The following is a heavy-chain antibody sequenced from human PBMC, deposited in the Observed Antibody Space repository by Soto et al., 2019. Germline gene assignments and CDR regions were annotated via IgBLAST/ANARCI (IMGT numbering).Heavy chain of an antibody. Sequence: QVQLQQWGAGLLKPSETLSLTCAVYGGSFSGYYWSWIRQPPGKGLEWIGEINHSGSTNYNPSLKSRVTISVDTSKNQFSLKLSSVTAADTAVYYCARGRGDGSGSPIYYYYYYGMDVWGQGTTVTFSS. CDR1: GGSFSGYY. D-gene: IGHD3-10*01. CDR2: INHSGST. V-gene: IGHV4-34*01. CDR3: ARGRGDGSGSPIYYYYYYGMDV. J-gene: IGHJ6*02.